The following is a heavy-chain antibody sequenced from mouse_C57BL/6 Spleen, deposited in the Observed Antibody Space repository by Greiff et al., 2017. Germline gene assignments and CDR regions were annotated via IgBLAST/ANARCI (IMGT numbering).Heavy chain of an antibody. V-gene: IGHV1-80*01. Sequence: VQVVESGAELVKPGASVKISCKASGYAFSSYWMNWVKQRPGKGLEWIGQIYPGDGDTNYNGKFKGKATLTADKSSSTAYMQLSSLTSEDSAVYFCARGDYSNFYWYFDVWGTGTTVTVSS. D-gene: IGHD2-5*01. J-gene: IGHJ1*03. CDR1: GYAFSSYW. CDR3: ARGDYSNFYWYFDV. CDR2: IYPGDGDT.